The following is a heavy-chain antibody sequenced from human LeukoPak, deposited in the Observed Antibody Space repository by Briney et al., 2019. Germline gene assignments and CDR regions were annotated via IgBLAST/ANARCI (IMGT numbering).Heavy chain of an antibody. CDR3: ARDRVRWAY. J-gene: IGHJ4*02. CDR2: IRYDGSNK. CDR1: GFTFSSYG. D-gene: IGHD3-10*01. Sequence: GGSLRLSCAASGFTFSSYGMYWVRQAPGKGLEWVAFIRYDGSNKYYADSVKGRFTISRDNSKNTLYLQMKSLRAEDTAVYYCARDRVRWAYWGQGTLVTVSS. V-gene: IGHV3-30*02.